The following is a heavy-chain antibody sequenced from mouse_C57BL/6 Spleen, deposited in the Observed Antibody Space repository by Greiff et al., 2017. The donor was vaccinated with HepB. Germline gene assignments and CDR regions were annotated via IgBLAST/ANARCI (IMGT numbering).Heavy chain of an antibody. V-gene: IGHV7-3*01. Sequence: DVQLVESGGGLVQPGGSLSLSCAASGFTFTDYYMSWVRQPPGKALEWLGFIRNKANGYTTEYSASVKGRFTISRDNSQSILYLQMNALRAEDSATYYCARFYYYGSWYFDVWGTGTTVTVSS. CDR3: ARFYYYGSWYFDV. J-gene: IGHJ1*03. CDR2: IRNKANGYTT. CDR1: GFTFTDYY. D-gene: IGHD1-1*01.